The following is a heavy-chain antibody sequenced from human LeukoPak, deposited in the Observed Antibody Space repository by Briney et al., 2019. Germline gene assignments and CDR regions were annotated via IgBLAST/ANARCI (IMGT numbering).Heavy chain of an antibody. Sequence: GGSLRLSCAASGNYWMHWVRQAPGKGLEWVSGINWNGGSTGYADSVKGRFTISRDNAKNSLYLQMNSLRAEDTALYHCARSVHYYDSSGYDYWGQGTLVTVSS. CDR1: GNYW. D-gene: IGHD3-22*01. V-gene: IGHV3-20*01. CDR2: INWNGGST. J-gene: IGHJ4*02. CDR3: ARSVHYYDSSGYDY.